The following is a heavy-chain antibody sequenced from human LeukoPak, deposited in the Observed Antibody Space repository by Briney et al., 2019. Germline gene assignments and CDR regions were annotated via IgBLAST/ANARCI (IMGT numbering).Heavy chain of an antibody. V-gene: IGHV3-21*01. CDR3: ARDYNGDAFDI. J-gene: IGHJ3*02. CDR1: GFTLSSYS. D-gene: IGHD1-14*01. CDR2: ISSSSSYI. Sequence: GGSLRLSCAASGFTLSSYSMNWVRQAPGKGLEWVSSISSSSSYIYYADSVKGRFTISRDNAKNSLYLQMNSLRAEDTAVYYCARDYNGDAFDIWGQGTMVTVSS.